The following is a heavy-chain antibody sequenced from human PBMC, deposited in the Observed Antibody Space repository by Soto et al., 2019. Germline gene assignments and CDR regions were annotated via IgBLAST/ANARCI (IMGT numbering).Heavy chain of an antibody. V-gene: IGHV1-2*04. J-gene: IGHJ5*02. CDR1: GDTFTGYY. D-gene: IGHD5-12*01. CDR3: ARVQRGYSGYDENWFDP. CDR2: INPNSGGT. Sequence: ASVKVSCEASGDTFTGYYMHWVRQAPGQGLEWMGWINPNSGGTNYAQKFQGWVTMTRDTSISTAYMELSRLRSDDTAVYYCARVQRGYSGYDENWFDPWGQGTLVTVSS.